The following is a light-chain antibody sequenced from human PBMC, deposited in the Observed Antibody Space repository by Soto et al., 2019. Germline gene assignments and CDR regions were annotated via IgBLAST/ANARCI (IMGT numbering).Light chain of an antibody. CDR3: RQYSNWPPAIT. Sequence: VMMNQSPATLSAFPGERATLSCRASQSVSSDFAWYQQKPGQAPRLLIYDASNRATGIPDRFSGSGSGTDFTPTISRLLSDDVALFYCRQYSNWPPAITFGQGTLLEIK. CDR2: DAS. J-gene: IGKJ5*01. CDR1: QSVSSD. V-gene: IGKV3D-15*01.